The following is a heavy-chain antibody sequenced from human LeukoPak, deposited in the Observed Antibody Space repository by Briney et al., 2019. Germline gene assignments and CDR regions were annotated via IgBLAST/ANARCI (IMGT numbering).Heavy chain of an antibody. J-gene: IGHJ3*02. CDR3: ARYGFSAVWQGGWHAFDI. Sequence: GASVKVSCKASGYTFTSYYMHWVRQAPGQGLEWMGIINPTTGDTTYAQKFQGRLTMTRDMSTSTAYMELSSLTSEDTAVFYCARYGFSAVWQGGWHAFDIWGQGTVVTVSS. CDR2: INPTTGDT. V-gene: IGHV1-46*01. CDR1: GYTFTSYY. D-gene: IGHD2-15*01.